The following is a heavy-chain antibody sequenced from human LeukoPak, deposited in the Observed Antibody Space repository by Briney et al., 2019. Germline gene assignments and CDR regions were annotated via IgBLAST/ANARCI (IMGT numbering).Heavy chain of an antibody. J-gene: IGHJ6*03. Sequence: SETLSLTCAVSGGSISDYYWGWIRQPPGKGLEWIGSIYHSGSTYYNPSLKSRVTISVDTSKNQFSLKLSSVTAADTAVYYCARLDYYDSSGSYYMDVWGKGTTVTVSS. CDR2: IYHSGST. CDR1: GGSISDYY. CDR3: ARLDYYDSSGSYYMDV. D-gene: IGHD3-22*01. V-gene: IGHV4-38-2*01.